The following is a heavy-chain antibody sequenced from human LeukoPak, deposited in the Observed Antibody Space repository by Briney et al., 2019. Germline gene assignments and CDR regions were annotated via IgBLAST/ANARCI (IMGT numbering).Heavy chain of an antibody. CDR3: ARGGRIINMVRGVIDY. J-gene: IGHJ4*02. Sequence: GGSLILSCAASGLTFSSYEMNWVRQAPGKGLEWISYISSSGDTIYYADSVKGRFTISRDNAKDSLYLQMKSLRAEDTAVYYCARGGRIINMVRGVIDYWGQGTLATVSS. D-gene: IGHD3-10*01. V-gene: IGHV3-48*03. CDR2: ISSSGDTI. CDR1: GLTFSSYE.